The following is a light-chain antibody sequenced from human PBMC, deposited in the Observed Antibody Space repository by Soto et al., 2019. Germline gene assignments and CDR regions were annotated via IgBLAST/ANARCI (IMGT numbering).Light chain of an antibody. Sequence: QSALTQPASVSGPPGQSIAISCTATSGGVGDFDYVSWYQQHPGEAPKLIIYEVSHRPSGVSDRFSGSKSGDTASLTISGLQADDEASYYCHSHTTTNSLVFGTGTKVTV. CDR3: HSHTTTNSLV. CDR2: EVS. V-gene: IGLV2-14*01. CDR1: SGGVGDFDY. J-gene: IGLJ1*01.